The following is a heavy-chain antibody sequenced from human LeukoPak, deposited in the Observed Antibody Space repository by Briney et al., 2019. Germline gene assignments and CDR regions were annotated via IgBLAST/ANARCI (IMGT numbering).Heavy chain of an antibody. CDR2: INPNSGGT. J-gene: IGHJ6*02. V-gene: IGHV1-2*02. CDR1: GYTFTSYG. D-gene: IGHD5-12*01. CDR3: AREWLQSSYYYYGMDV. Sequence: RASVKVSCKASGYTFTSYGISWVRQAPGQGLEWMGWINPNSGGTNYAQKFQGRVTMTRDTSISTAYMELSRLRSDDTAVYYCAREWLQSSYYYYGMDVWGQGTTVTVSS.